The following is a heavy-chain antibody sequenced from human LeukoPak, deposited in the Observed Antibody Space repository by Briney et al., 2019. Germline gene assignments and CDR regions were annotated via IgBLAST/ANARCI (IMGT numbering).Heavy chain of an antibody. CDR2: IIPIFRSS. CDR3: ARPATFCTSDTCSRYNRHGFDY. CDR1: GDSFTNYP. D-gene: IGHD3/OR15-3a*01. J-gene: IGHJ4*02. Sequence: ASLKVSCRASGDSFTNYPINWVRQAPGQGLEWVGEIIPIFRSSKYAQNFEGRVTIAADESKSTAYLELRGLRSDDTAVYYCARPATFCTSDTCSRYNRHGFDYWGQGTLVTVSS. V-gene: IGHV1-69*13.